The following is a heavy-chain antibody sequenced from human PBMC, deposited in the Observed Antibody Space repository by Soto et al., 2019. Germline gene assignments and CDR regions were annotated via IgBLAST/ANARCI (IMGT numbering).Heavy chain of an antibody. CDR3: ARDRTLFGTGSTYYFDY. V-gene: IGHV3-30-3*01. CDR2: MSYDGSNK. D-gene: IGHD1-1*01. Sequence: GGSLRLSCAASGFTFSSYAMHWVRQAPGKGLKWVAVMSYDGSNKYYADSVKGRFTISRDNSKNTLYLQMNSLRVEDTAVYYCARDRTLFGTGSTYYFDYWGQETLVTVSS. CDR1: GFTFSSYA. J-gene: IGHJ4*02.